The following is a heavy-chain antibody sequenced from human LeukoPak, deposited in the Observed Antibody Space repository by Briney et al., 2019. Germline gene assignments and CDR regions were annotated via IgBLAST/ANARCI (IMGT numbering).Heavy chain of an antibody. V-gene: IGHV3-30-3*01. CDR1: GFTFSSYA. J-gene: IGHJ4*02. Sequence: GGSLRLSCAASGFTFSSYAMHWVRQAPGKGLEWVAVISYDGSNKYYADSVKGRFTISRDNAKNSLYLQMNSLRAEDTAVYYCARGGSGRRPSPPDYWGQGTLVTVSS. CDR3: ARGGSGRRPSPPDY. D-gene: IGHD6-19*01. CDR2: ISYDGSNK.